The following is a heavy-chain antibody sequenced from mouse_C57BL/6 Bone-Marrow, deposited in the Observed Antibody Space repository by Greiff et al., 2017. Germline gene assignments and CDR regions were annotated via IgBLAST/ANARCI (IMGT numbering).Heavy chain of an antibody. Sequence: QVQLQQSGAELVKPGASVKMSCKASGYTFTSYWLTWVKQRPGQGLEWIGDIYTGSGSTKYNEKFKSKATLTVDTSSSTAYMQLSSLTSEGSAVYYCARRWSRGYAMDYWGQGTSVTVSS. CDR1: GYTFTSYW. CDR2: IYTGSGST. J-gene: IGHJ4*01. V-gene: IGHV1-55*01. CDR3: ARRWSRGYAMDY. D-gene: IGHD1-1*02.